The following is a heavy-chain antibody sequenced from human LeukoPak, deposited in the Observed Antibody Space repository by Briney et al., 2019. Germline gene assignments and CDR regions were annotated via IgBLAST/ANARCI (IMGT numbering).Heavy chain of an antibody. V-gene: IGHV3-64*01. D-gene: IGHD5-12*01. CDR2: ISSSGDNT. Sequence: GGSLRLSCAASGIIFRNYAMHWVRQAPGKGLEYVSAISSSGDNTYYANSVKGRFTISRDNSRNTLFLQLGSLRSDDMAVYYCARGERGLAIDYWGQGTLVTVSS. CDR3: ARGERGLAIDY. J-gene: IGHJ4*02. CDR1: GIIFRNYA.